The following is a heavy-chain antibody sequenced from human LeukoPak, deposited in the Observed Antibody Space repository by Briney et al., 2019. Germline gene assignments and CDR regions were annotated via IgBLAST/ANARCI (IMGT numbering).Heavy chain of an antibody. CDR1: GGTFSSYA. CDR2: IIPIFGTA. CDR3: ARDYGGNSGHSFDY. Sequence: GASVKVSCKASGGTFSSYAISWVRQAPRQGLEWMGGIIPIFGTANYAQKFQGRVTITADESTSTAYMELSSLSSEDTAVYYCARDYGGNSGHSFDYWGQGTLVTVSS. V-gene: IGHV1-69*01. J-gene: IGHJ4*02. D-gene: IGHD4-23*01.